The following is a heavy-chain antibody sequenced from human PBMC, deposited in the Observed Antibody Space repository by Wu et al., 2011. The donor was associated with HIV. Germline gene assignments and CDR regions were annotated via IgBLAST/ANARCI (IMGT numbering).Heavy chain of an antibody. CDR2: INSNSGDT. CDR1: GYIFTGYY. D-gene: IGHD6-6*01. V-gene: IGHV1-2*02. J-gene: IGHJ4*02. Sequence: QVQLVQSGAEVKKPGASVKVSCKASGYIFTGYYMQWVRQAPRQGLEWMGWINSNSGDTTYAQKFRGRVTMTRDTSISTAYMELSGLRSDDTAIYYCARDNRRNEYSRSSGSDHWGQGTLGHRLL. CDR3: ARDNRRNEYSRSSGSDH.